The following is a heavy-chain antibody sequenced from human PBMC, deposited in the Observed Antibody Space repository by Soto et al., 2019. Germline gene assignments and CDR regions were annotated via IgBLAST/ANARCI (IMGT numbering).Heavy chain of an antibody. CDR3: AQGVRGVPNWFDP. CDR1: GGSISNSANH. V-gene: IGHV4-31*03. CDR2: IYYSGGT. D-gene: IGHD3-10*01. Sequence: QVQLQESGPGLVRPSQTLSLSCTVSGGSISNSANHWSWIRQHPGEGLEWIGYIYYSGGTYYSPSLKGRVTMSIDASKNQFSLQLSSVTAADTAVYYCAQGVRGVPNWFDPWGQGTLVTVSS. J-gene: IGHJ5*02.